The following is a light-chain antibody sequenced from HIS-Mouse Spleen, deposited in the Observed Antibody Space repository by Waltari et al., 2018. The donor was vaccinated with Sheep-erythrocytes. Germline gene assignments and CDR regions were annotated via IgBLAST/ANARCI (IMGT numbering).Light chain of an antibody. CDR3: SSDTSSSTLV. CDR2: DVS. CDR1: SSDVGGYNY. J-gene: IGLJ1*01. Sequence: QSALTQPASVSGSPGQSITISCTGTSSDVGGYNYVSWYQQHPGRAPKLMIYDVSNRPSGVSYRFSGSKSGNPASLTSSGLQAEDEADYYCSSDTSSSTLVFGTGTKVTVL. V-gene: IGLV2-14*03.